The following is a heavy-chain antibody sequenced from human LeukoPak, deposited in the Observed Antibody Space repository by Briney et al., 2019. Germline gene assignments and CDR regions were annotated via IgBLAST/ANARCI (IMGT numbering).Heavy chain of an antibody. J-gene: IGHJ6*02. Sequence: PGGSLRLSCAASGFIFNTYEMNWVRQAPGKGLEWVSYISSGGSSIYYADSVKGRFTISRDNAKNSLYLQMNSLRAEDTAVYYCARRQFYYYGMDVWGQGTTVTVSS. CDR1: GFIFNTYE. CDR3: ARRQFYYYGMDV. CDR2: ISSGGSSI. D-gene: IGHD5-24*01. V-gene: IGHV3-48*03.